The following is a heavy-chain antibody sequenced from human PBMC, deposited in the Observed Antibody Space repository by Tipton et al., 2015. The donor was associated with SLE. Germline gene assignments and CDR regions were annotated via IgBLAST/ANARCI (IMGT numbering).Heavy chain of an antibody. CDR3: ARERVGMATRWAYYYYIDV. D-gene: IGHD5-24*01. J-gene: IGHJ6*03. Sequence: TLSLTCIVSGGYISSDYWNWLRQPPGKGLQWIANIYYSGTTNNNPSLQSRVTISMDTSKKQFSLNLRSVTAADTAVYYCARERVGMATRWAYYYYIDVWGKGTTVTVSS. CDR1: GGYISSDY. CDR2: IYYSGTT. V-gene: IGHV4-59*12.